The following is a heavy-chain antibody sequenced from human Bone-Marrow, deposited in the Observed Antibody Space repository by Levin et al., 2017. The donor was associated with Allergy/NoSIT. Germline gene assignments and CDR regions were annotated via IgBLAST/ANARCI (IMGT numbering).Heavy chain of an antibody. Sequence: SETLSLTCTVSGGSISSGSNYWGWIRQPAGKGLEWIGHIYTTGSTNYNPSLKSRVTMSVDTSKNQISLKLSSVTASDTAVYYCARVPATVPGYTFDIWGQGTKVTVSS. V-gene: IGHV4-61*09. CDR2: IYTTGST. J-gene: IGHJ3*02. CDR3: ARVPATVPGYTFDI. CDR1: GGSISSGSNY. D-gene: IGHD2-2*01.